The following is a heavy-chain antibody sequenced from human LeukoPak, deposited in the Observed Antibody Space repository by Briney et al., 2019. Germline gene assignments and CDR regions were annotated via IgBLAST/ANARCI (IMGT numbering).Heavy chain of an antibody. D-gene: IGHD1-26*01. V-gene: IGHV3-23*01. CDR3: AKGIESSGSYYTCFGY. Sequence: TGGSLRLSCAASGFTFSSYAMSWVRQAPGKGLEWVSGICGGGGSTYYADSVEGRFTISRGNSKNTLYLQMNSLRAEDTAVYYCAKGIESSGSYYTCFGYWGEGTLVTVSS. J-gene: IGHJ4*02. CDR2: ICGGGGST. CDR1: GFTFSSYA.